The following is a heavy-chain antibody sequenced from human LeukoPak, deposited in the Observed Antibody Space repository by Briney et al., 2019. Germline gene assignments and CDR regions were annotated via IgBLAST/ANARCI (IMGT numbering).Heavy chain of an antibody. J-gene: IGHJ4*02. V-gene: IGHV3-23*01. CDR2: ITAGGGST. CDR1: GFAFSSYA. Sequence: PGGSLRLSCAASGFAFSSYAMTWVRQSPGKGLEWVSGITAGGGSTYYADSVKGRFTISRDNSKNTLYLQTDSLRAEDTAVYYCAKGHYPDAYCPGDCYYSYWGQGTLVTVSS. D-gene: IGHD2-21*02. CDR3: AKGHYPDAYCPGDCYYSY.